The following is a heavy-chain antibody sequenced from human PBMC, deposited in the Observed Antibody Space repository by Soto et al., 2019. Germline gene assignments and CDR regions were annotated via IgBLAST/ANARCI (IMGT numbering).Heavy chain of an antibody. CDR1: GFSLSTSGVG. CDR3: ARGLAARPLFAFDI. CDR2: IYWSGDE. J-gene: IGHJ3*02. Sequence: QGTLKESGPTLVKPTQTLTLTCSFSGFSLSTSGVGVGWIRQPPGKALEWLAHIYWSGDEHYRPSLESRLSITKDTSKNQVVLTMTNMDPVDTATYYCARGLAARPLFAFDIWGQGTMVTVSS. D-gene: IGHD6-6*01. V-gene: IGHV2-5*01.